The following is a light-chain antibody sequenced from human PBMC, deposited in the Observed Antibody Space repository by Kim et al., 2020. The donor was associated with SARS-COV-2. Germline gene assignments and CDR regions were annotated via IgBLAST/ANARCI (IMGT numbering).Light chain of an antibody. J-gene: IGLJ2*01. V-gene: IGLV3-19*01. CDR3: NSRDSSGNVV. Sequence: SSELTQDPAVSVALGQTVKITCQGDSLRRYYASWYQQKPGQAPVLVIYGRNNRPSGIPDRLSGSTSGNTASLIITGAQAEDEADYYCNSRDSSGNVVFGGGTKLTVL. CDR2: GRN. CDR1: SLRRYY.